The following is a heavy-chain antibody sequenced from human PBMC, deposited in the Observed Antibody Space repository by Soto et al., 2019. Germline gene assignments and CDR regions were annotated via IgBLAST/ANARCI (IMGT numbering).Heavy chain of an antibody. Sequence: ASVKVSCKASGYTFTSYDINWVRQATGQGLEWMGWMNPNSGNTGYAQKFQGRVTMTRNTSISTAYMELSSLRSEDTAVYYCARVSILWSRTPRRIAFDIWGQGTMVTVSS. V-gene: IGHV1-8*01. CDR3: ARVSILWSRTPRRIAFDI. CDR1: GYTFTSYD. J-gene: IGHJ3*02. CDR2: MNPNSGNT. D-gene: IGHD2-21*01.